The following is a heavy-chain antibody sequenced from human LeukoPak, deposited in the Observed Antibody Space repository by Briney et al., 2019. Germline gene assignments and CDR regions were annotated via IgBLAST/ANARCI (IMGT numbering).Heavy chain of an antibody. Sequence: SETLSLTCTVSGGSVSSTTYYWSWIRQPPGKGLEWIASINYSGSTYYNPSLKSRVTISVDTSENQFSLKLSSVTAADTAVYYCARYVVYGSGRYYFDYWGQGTLVTVSS. V-gene: IGHV4-39*01. D-gene: IGHD3-10*01. J-gene: IGHJ4*02. CDR3: ARYVVYGSGRYYFDY. CDR2: INYSGST. CDR1: GGSVSSTTYY.